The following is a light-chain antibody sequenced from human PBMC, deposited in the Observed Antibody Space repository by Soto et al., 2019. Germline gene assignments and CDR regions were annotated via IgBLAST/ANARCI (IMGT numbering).Light chain of an antibody. CDR2: DAS. V-gene: IGKV3-11*01. CDR1: QSVSSN. J-gene: IGKJ5*01. CDR3: QQRSNWPSIT. Sequence: IVMTQSPATLSVTPGERATLSCRASQSVSSNLAWYQQKPGQAPRLLIYDASNRATGIPARFSGGGSGTDFTLTINSLEPEDSAVYYCQQRSNWPSITFGQGTRLEI.